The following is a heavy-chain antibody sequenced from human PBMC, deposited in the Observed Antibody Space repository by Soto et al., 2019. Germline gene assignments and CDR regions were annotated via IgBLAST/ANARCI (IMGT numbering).Heavy chain of an antibody. CDR2: ISSSSSYT. CDR3: AREGDSTSCYFDY. D-gene: IGHD2-2*01. Sequence: GGSLRLSCAASGFTFSDYYMSWIRQAPGKGLEWVSYISSSSSYTNYADPVKGRFTISRDNAKNSLYLQMNSLRAEDTAVYYCAREGDSTSCYFDYWGQGTLVTVSS. CDR1: GFTFSDYY. J-gene: IGHJ4*02. V-gene: IGHV3-11*06.